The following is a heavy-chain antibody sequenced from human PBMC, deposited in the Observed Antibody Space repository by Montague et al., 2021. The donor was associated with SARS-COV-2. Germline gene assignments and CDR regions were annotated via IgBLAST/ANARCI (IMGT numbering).Heavy chain of an antibody. V-gene: IGHV4-34*01. J-gene: IGHJ4*02. Sequence: SETLSLTCAVYGGSFSGYYCSWIRQPPGKGLEWIGEINHSGSTKXNSSRRGRVTISADTSKKQFSLKMRSVTAADTAVYYCARGSVFRYYDFLTGSRSYFDYWGQGTLVTVSS. CDR2: INHSGST. CDR3: ARGSVFRYYDFLTGSRSYFDY. CDR1: GGSFSGYY. D-gene: IGHD3-9*01.